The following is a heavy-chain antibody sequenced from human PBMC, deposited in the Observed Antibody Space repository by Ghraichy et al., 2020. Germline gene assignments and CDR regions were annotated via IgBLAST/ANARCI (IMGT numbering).Heavy chain of an antibody. J-gene: IGHJ6*03. CDR1: GFTVSSNY. D-gene: IGHD4-17*01. Sequence: GGPLRLSCAASGFTVSSNYMSWVRQAPGKGLEWVSVIYSGGSTYYADSVKGRFTISRDNSKNTLYLQMNSLRAEDTAVYYCARINGPPSLFYYYYMDVWGKGTTVTVSS. V-gene: IGHV3-53*01. CDR3: ARINGPPSLFYYYYMDV. CDR2: IYSGGST.